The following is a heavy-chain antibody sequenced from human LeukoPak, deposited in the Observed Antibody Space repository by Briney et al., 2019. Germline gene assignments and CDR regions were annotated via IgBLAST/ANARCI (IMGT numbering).Heavy chain of an antibody. CDR2: IYTSGST. Sequence: SETLPLTCTVSGGSISSYYWSWIRQPAGKGLEWIGRIYTSGSTNYNPSLKSRVTMSVDTSKNQFSLKLSSVTAADTAVYYCAREGRRENWFDPWGQGTLVTVSS. V-gene: IGHV4-4*07. CDR1: GGSISSYY. J-gene: IGHJ5*02. CDR3: AREGRRENWFDP.